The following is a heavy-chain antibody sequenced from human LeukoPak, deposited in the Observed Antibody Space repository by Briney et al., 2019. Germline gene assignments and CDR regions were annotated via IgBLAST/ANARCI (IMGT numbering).Heavy chain of an antibody. CDR1: VGSFSSGGYY. V-gene: IGHV4-31*03. Sequence: SETLSLTCTVSVGSFSSGGYYWSWIRQPPAKGLEWIGYIYYSGSTYYNPSLKSRVTLSVDTSKNQFSLKLSSVCAADTAVHFCARDRHRVGKWYLHFWGQGTLVTVSS. D-gene: IGHD1-26*01. CDR3: ARDRHRVGKWYLHF. CDR2: IYYSGST. J-gene: IGHJ1*01.